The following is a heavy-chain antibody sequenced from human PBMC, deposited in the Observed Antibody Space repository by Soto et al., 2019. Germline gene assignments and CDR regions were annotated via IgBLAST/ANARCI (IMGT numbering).Heavy chain of an antibody. CDR3: ARTDLKLRGLDY. CDR1: GYTFTSYR. Sequence: QVQLVQSGTEVRKPGASVKVSCKASGYTFTSYRINWVRQAPGQGLEWMGWISGYNGNTDYVQRLQDRVTMTTDTSTRTAYMELRNLRSDDSAVYYCARTDLKLRGLDYWGQGTLVTVSS. CDR2: ISGYNGNT. J-gene: IGHJ4*02. V-gene: IGHV1-18*01. D-gene: IGHD1-7*01.